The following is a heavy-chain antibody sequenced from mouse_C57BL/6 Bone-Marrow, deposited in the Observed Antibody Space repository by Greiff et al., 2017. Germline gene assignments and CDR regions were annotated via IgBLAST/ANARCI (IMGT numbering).Heavy chain of an antibody. CDR1: GYTFTSYW. CDR3: ARDLYYGRSDWYFDV. V-gene: IGHV1-52*01. D-gene: IGHD1-1*01. J-gene: IGHJ1*03. CDR2: IDPSDSET. Sequence: VQLQQPGAELVRPGSSVKLSCKASGYTFTSYWMHWVKQRPIQGLEWIGNIDPSDSETHYNQKFKDKATLTVDKSSSTAYMQLSSLTSEDSAVYYCARDLYYGRSDWYFDVWGTGTTVTVSS.